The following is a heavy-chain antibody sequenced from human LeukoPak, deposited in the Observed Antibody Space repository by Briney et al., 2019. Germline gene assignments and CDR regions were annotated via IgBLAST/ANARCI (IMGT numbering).Heavy chain of an antibody. D-gene: IGHD3-10*01. Sequence: PGGSLRLSCAASGFTFSSYEMNWVRQAPGKGREGVSCISSSGSTIYYADSVEGRFTISRDNAKNSLYLQMNSLRAEDTAVYYCARDYYGSGSYYKSFDYWGQGTLVTVSS. CDR1: GFTFSSYE. J-gene: IGHJ4*02. CDR3: ARDYYGSGSYYKSFDY. CDR2: ISSSGSTI. V-gene: IGHV3-48*03.